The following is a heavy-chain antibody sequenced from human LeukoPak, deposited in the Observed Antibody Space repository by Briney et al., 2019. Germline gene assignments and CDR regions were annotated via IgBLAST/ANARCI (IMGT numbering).Heavy chain of an antibody. CDR1: GGSISSSSYY. Sequence: SETLSLTCTVSGGSISSSSYYWGWIRQPPGKGLEWIGSIYYSGGTYYNPSPKSRVTISVDTSKNQFSLKLSSVTAADTAVYYCASLAAGDWFDPWGQGTLVTVSS. J-gene: IGHJ5*02. V-gene: IGHV4-39*01. D-gene: IGHD6-13*01. CDR3: ASLAAGDWFDP. CDR2: IYYSGGT.